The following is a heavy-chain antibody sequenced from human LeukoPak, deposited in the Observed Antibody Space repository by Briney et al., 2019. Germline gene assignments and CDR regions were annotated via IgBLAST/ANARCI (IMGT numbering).Heavy chain of an antibody. J-gene: IGHJ4*02. CDR3: SWELDVSFGRRLES. Sequence: KSGGSLRLSCAASGFTFSDYYMSWIRQAPGGGREGVGRLKSKGGGETADYGAAVKGRFTISRDDSKSTLYLQMNSLKNEDTAVYFCSWELDVSFGRRLESWGQGTLVTVAS. D-gene: IGHD1-1*01. CDR2: LKSKGGGETA. V-gene: IGHV3-15*01. CDR1: GFTFSDYY.